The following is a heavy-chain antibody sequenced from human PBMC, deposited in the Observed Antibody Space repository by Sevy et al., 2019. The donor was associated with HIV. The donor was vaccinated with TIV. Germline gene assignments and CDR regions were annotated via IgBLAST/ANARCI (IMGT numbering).Heavy chain of an antibody. Sequence: SETLSLTCTVSGGSISSGDYNWNWIRQPPGKGLEWIGYIYYSGLTYYNPSLKSRITLSVDTSETQFSLTLSSVTAADTAVYYCARSYSDYSYALAFDYRGQGTLVTVSS. V-gene: IGHV4-30-4*01. J-gene: IGHJ4*02. CDR1: GGSISSGDYN. D-gene: IGHD4-4*01. CDR2: IYYSGLT. CDR3: ARSYSDYSYALAFDY.